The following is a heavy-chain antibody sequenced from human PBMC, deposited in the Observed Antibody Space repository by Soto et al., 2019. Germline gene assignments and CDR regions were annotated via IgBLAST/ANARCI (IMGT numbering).Heavy chain of an antibody. J-gene: IGHJ6*02. CDR2: ISWNSGSI. V-gene: IGHV3-9*01. D-gene: IGHD3-10*01. Sequence: EVQLVESGGGLVQPGRSLRLSCAASGFTFDDYAMHLVRQAPGKGLEWVSGISWNSGSIGYADSVKGRFTISRDNAKNSLYLQMNSLRAEDTALYYCAKASGPSHPYGMDVWGQGTTVTVSS. CDR1: GFTFDDYA. CDR3: AKASGPSHPYGMDV.